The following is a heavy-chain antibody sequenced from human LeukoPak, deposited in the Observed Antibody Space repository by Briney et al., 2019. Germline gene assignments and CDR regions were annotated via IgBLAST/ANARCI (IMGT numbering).Heavy chain of an antibody. CDR3: ARSSYCGGGSCYGRLSDY. D-gene: IGHD2-15*01. CDR1: GYTFTGYY. CDR2: INPNSGGT. J-gene: IGHJ4*02. Sequence: GASVKVSCKASGYTFTGYYMHWVRQAPGQGLEWMGWINPNSGGTNYAQKFQGRVTMTRDTSISTAYMELSRLRSDDTAVYYCARSSYCGGGSCYGRLSDYWGQGTLVTVSS. V-gene: IGHV1-2*02.